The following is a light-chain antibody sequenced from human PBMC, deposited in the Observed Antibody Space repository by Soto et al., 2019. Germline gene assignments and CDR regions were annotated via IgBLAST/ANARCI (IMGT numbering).Light chain of an antibody. J-gene: IGLJ3*02. V-gene: IGLV2-14*01. CDR3: SSYTSSSTWV. Sequence: QSALTQPASVSGSPGQSITISCTGTSSDVGHYNYVSWYQQHPGKAPKLLMYEVSNRPSGVSNRFSGSKSGNTASLTISGLQAEDEADYYCSSYTSSSTWVFGGGTKLTVL. CDR1: SSDVGHYNY. CDR2: EVS.